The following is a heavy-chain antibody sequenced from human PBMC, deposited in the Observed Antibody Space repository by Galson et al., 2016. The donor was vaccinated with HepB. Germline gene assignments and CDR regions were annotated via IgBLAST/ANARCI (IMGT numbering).Heavy chain of an antibody. V-gene: IGHV3-11*03. D-gene: IGHD4-23*01. CDR3: ARIPPGGRAFGFDI. CDR1: GFSLSDYN. Sequence: SLRLSCAASGFSLSDYNMSWIRQAPRKGLEWVSYISSSSSYTNYAESVKGRFTVARDNSKNTLYLHMNSLRADDTALYFCARIPPGGRAFGFDICGGATTVTVSS. J-gene: IGHJ3*02. CDR2: ISSSSSYT.